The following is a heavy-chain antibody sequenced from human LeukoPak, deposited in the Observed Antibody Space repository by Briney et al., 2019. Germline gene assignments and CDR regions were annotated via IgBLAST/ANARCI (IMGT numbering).Heavy chain of an antibody. CDR1: EFTFSSYW. J-gene: IGHJ6*04. CDR2: IKQDGSEK. V-gene: IGHV3-7*03. Sequence: GGSLRLSCAASEFTFSSYWMIWVRQAPEKGLEWVANIKQDGSEKYYMDSVKGRFTISRDNAKNSLYLQMNSLRAEDTAVYSCARGGPYYYYGMDVWGKGTTVTVSS. CDR3: ARGGPYYYYGMDV.